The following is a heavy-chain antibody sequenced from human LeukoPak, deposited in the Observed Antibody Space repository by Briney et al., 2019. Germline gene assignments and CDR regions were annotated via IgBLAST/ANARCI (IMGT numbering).Heavy chain of an antibody. J-gene: IGHJ4*02. D-gene: IGHD2-2*01. CDR1: GYTFTGYY. CDR2: ITPNSGGT. Sequence: ASVKVSCKASGYTFTGYYMHWVRQAPGQGLDWMGWITPNSGGTNYAQKFQGRVTMTRDTSISTAYMELSRLRSGDTAVYYCARDGGRYCSSTSCYPDYWGQGTLVTVSS. V-gene: IGHV1-2*02. CDR3: ARDGGRYCSSTSCYPDY.